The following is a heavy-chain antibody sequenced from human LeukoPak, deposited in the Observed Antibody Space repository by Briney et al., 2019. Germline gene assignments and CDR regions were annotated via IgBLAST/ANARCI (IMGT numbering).Heavy chain of an antibody. J-gene: IGHJ3*02. Sequence: SETLSLTCTVSGGSISSYYWSWIRQPPGKGLEWIGYIYYSGSTNYNPSLKSRVTISVDTSKNQFSLKLSSVTAADTAVYYCARELRYFGAFDIWGQGTMVTVSS. D-gene: IGHD3-9*01. CDR1: GGSISSYY. CDR3: ARELRYFGAFDI. CDR2: IYYSGST. V-gene: IGHV4-59*12.